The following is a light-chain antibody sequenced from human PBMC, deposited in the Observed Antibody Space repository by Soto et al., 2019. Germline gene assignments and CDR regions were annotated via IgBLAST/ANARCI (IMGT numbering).Light chain of an antibody. V-gene: IGKV3-20*01. CDR3: QQYGRSPWT. CDR1: QSISSSY. J-gene: IGKJ1*01. CDR2: GAS. Sequence: EIALTQSPGTLSLSPGDRATLSFSASQSISSSYLAWYQQKPGQAPRLLIYGASSGTTGIPDRFSGSGSGTDFTLTISRLEPEDFAVYYCQQYGRSPWTFGQGTKVDIK.